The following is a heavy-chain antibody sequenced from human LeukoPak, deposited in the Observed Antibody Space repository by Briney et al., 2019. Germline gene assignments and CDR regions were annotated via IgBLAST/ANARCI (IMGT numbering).Heavy chain of an antibody. D-gene: IGHD5-24*01. J-gene: IGHJ4*02. CDR3: ARGDGYNFFDY. V-gene: IGHV3-53*01. Sequence: PGGSLRLSCAASGFIFSSFFMHWVRQAPGKGLEWVSVFYVGGATYYADSVKGRFTISRDNSENTLYLQMKSLRAEDTAVYYCARGDGYNFFDYWGQGTLVTVSS. CDR1: GFIFSSFF. CDR2: FYVGGAT.